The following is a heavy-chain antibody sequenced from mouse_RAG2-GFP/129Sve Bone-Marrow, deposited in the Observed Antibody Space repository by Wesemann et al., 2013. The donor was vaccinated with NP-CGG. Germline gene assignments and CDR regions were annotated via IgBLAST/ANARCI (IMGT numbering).Heavy chain of an antibody. CDR3: ARRDDYEYFDY. V-gene: IGHV1-18*01. D-gene: IGHD2-4*01. Sequence: GTIYNQKFKGKATLTVDKSSSTAYMELRSLTSEDTAVYYCARRDDYEYFDYWGQGTTLTVSS. J-gene: IGHJ2*01. CDR2: GT.